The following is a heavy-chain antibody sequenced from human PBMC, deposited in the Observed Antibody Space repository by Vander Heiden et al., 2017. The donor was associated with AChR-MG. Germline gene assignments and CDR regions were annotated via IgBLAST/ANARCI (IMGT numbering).Heavy chain of an antibody. V-gene: IGHV4-39*01. J-gene: IGHJ4*02. Sequence: QLQLQESGPGLVKPSETLSLTCTVPGGSVSSSSYYWGWIRQPPGQGLEWIGSIYYSGSTYYNPSLKSRVTISVDTSKNQLSLRLSSVTAADTAVYYCARSGLAPFDYWGQGTLVTVSS. CDR2: IYYSGST. CDR1: GGSVSSSSYY. D-gene: IGHD6-6*01. CDR3: ARSGLAPFDY.